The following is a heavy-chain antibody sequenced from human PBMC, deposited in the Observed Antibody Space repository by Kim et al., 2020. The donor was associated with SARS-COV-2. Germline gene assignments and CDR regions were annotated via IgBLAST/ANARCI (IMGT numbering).Heavy chain of an antibody. D-gene: IGHD5-18*01. V-gene: IGHV3-23*01. Sequence: ADSGKGRFTISRDSCHNTLYLQMNSLRADDTALYYCAKRRGNAFGYFAFANWGQGTLVTVSS. J-gene: IGHJ4*02. CDR3: AKRRGNAFGYFAFAN.